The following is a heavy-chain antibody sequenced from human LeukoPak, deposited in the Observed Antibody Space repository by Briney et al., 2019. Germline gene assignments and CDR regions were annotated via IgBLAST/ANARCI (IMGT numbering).Heavy chain of an antibody. V-gene: IGHV4-31*03. CDR1: GGSISSGGYY. D-gene: IGHD3-9*01. J-gene: IGHJ4*02. Sequence: PSQTLSLTCTVPGGSISSGGYYWSWIRQHPGKGLEWIGYIYYSGSTYYNPSLKSRVTISVDTSKNQFSLKLSSVTAADTAVYYCARGYYDILTGYYIDYWGQGTLVTVSS. CDR2: IYYSGST. CDR3: ARGYYDILTGYYIDY.